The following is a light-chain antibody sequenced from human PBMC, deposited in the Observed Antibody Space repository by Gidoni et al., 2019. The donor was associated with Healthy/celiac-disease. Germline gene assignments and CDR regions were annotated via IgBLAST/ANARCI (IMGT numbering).Light chain of an antibody. CDR3: QQRSNWPPFT. V-gene: IGKV3-11*01. CDR2: DAS. J-gene: IGKJ3*01. CDR1: QSVSSY. Sequence: EIVLTQSPATLSLSPGERATLSCRASQSVSSYLAWYQQKPGQAPRLRIYDASNRATGLPARFSGSGSGTDFTLTISSLEPEDFAVYYCQQRSNWPPFTFGPGTKVDIK.